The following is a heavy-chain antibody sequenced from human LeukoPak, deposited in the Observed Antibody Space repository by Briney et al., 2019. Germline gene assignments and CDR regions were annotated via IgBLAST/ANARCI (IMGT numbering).Heavy chain of an antibody. Sequence: PGGSLRPSCAASGFTVSSNYMSWVRQAPGKGVGWVSVIYSGGSTYYADSVKGRFTISRDNSKNTLYLQMNSLRAEDTAVYYCARDIHCSSTSCYVPGWFDPWGQGTLVTVSS. J-gene: IGHJ5*02. CDR2: IYSGGST. CDR3: ARDIHCSSTSCYVPGWFDP. D-gene: IGHD2-2*01. CDR1: GFTVSSNY. V-gene: IGHV3-66*01.